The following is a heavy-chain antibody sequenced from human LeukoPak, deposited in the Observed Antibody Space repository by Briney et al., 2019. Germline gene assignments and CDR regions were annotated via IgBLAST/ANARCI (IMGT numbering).Heavy chain of an antibody. CDR1: GFTFNRYS. J-gene: IGHJ4*02. Sequence: GGSLRLSCAASGFTFNRYSMNWVRQAPGKGLEWVSSISSSSSYIYYADSVKGRFTISRDNAKKSMYLEMNSLRAEDTAVYYCARPSNEGQWLVGQGVDYWGQGTLVTVSS. D-gene: IGHD6-19*01. V-gene: IGHV3-21*01. CDR3: ARPSNEGQWLVGQGVDY. CDR2: ISSSSSYI.